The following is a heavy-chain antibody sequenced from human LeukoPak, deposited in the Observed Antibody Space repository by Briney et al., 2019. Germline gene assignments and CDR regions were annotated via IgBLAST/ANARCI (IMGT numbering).Heavy chain of an antibody. CDR3: ARGADSSGYYSIFYFDY. CDR1: GGSLSSYY. V-gene: IGHV4-59*01. CDR2: IYYSGST. J-gene: IGHJ4*02. D-gene: IGHD3-22*01. Sequence: SETLSLTCTISGGSLSSYYWTWARQPPGKGLEWIGYIYYSGSTNYNPSLKSRVTISVDTSKNQFSLKLSSVTAADTAVYYCARGADSSGYYSIFYFDYWGQGTLVTVSS.